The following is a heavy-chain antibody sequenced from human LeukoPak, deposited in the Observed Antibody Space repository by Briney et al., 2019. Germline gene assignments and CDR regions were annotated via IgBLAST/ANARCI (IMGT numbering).Heavy chain of an antibody. V-gene: IGHV4-59*08. Sequence: PSETRSLTGTVSGGSVSSYYWSWIRQPPGKGLEWVGYISYSGTTNYNPSLKSRVTISLGTSKNRFSLNLTSVTAADTAVYYCARHGSGTSLALYPWGQGTLVTVSS. CDR1: GGSVSSYY. D-gene: IGHD3-10*01. CDR2: ISYSGTT. CDR3: ARHGSGTSLALYP. J-gene: IGHJ5*02.